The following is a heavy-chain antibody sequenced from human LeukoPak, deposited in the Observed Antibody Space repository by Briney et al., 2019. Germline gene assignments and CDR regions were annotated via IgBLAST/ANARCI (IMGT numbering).Heavy chain of an antibody. V-gene: IGHV3-30*04. J-gene: IGHJ5*02. CDR3: ARDLYSSSSVNWFDP. CDR2: ISYDENTK. CDR1: GFTFSSYA. Sequence: GRSLRLSCAASGFTFSSYAMHWVRQAPGKGLEWVAVISYDENTKYYADSVKGRFTISRDNSRNTLYLQVNSLRADDTALYYCARDLYSSSSVNWFDPWGQGTLVTVSS. D-gene: IGHD6-6*01.